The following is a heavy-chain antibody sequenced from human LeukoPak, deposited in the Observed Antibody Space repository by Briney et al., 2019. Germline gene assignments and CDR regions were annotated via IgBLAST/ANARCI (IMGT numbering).Heavy chain of an antibody. D-gene: IGHD2-2*01. Sequence: ASVKVSCKASGYTFTGYYMHWVRQAPGHGLEWMGWINPNSGGTNYAQKFQGRVTMTRDTSISTAYMELSRLRSDDTAVYYCARGGDIVVVPAAGWGSYFDYWGQGTLVTVSS. CDR1: GYTFTGYY. J-gene: IGHJ4*02. V-gene: IGHV1-2*02. CDR2: INPNSGGT. CDR3: ARGGDIVVVPAAGWGSYFDY.